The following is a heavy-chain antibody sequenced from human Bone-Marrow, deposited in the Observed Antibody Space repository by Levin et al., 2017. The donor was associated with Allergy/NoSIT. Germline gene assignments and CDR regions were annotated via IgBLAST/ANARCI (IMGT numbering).Heavy chain of an antibody. CDR3: ARDARMAAAFRWFDP. Sequence: PGGSLRLSCVGSGFAFSHYALHWVRQAPGKGLEWLAVVSDDGTQRYYAGSVKGRFTISRDNSKNVVFLQMNSLRIDDTALYFCARDARMAAAFRWFDPWGQGTLVTV. V-gene: IGHV3-30*04. D-gene: IGHD6-13*01. J-gene: IGHJ5*02. CDR2: VSDDGTQR. CDR1: GFAFSHYA.